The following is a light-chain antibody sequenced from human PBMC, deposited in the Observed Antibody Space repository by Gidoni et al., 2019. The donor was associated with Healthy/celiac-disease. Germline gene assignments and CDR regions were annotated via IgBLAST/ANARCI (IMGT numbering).Light chain of an antibody. J-gene: IGKJ1*01. CDR1: QSISSY. Sequence: DIQMTQSPSSLSASVGDRVTITCRASQSISSYLNWYQQKPGKAPKLLIYAASSLQSGVPSSFSGSGSGTDFTLTISSLQPEDFATYYCQQSYSTWWTFGQGTKVEIK. V-gene: IGKV1-39*01. CDR3: QQSYSTWWT. CDR2: AAS.